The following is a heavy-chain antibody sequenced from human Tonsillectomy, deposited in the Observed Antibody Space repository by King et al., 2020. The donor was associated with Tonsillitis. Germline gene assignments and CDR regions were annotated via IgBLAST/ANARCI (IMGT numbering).Heavy chain of an antibody. CDR3: ARGGSSSALHRFDY. CDR1: GGSISSYY. V-gene: IGHV4-59*01. Sequence: LQLQESGPGLVKPSETLSLTCTVSGGSISSYYWGWIRQPPGKELEVVVDFYYSGSTNYNTSLKRRVTISVDTSKSQFSLKLSSVTAADTAVYYCARGGSSSALHRFDYWGQGALVTVSS. CDR2: FYYSGST. J-gene: IGHJ4*02. D-gene: IGHD6-6*01.